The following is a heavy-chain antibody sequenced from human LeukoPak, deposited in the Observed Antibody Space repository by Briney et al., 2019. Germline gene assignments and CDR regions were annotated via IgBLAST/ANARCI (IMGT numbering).Heavy chain of an antibody. Sequence: ASVKVSCKASGYTFTSYYMHWVRQAPGQGLEWMGIINPSGGGTSYAQKFQGRVTMTRDTSTSTAYMELSSLRSEDTAVYYCARDNPDKTTANWFDPWGQGTLVTVSS. CDR3: ARDNPDKTTANWFDP. V-gene: IGHV1-46*03. D-gene: IGHD4-17*01. J-gene: IGHJ5*02. CDR1: GYTFTSYY. CDR2: INPSGGGT.